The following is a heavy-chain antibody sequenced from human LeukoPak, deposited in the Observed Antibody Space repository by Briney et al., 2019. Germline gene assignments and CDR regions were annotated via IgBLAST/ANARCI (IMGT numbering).Heavy chain of an antibody. V-gene: IGHV4-30-4*08. CDR2: IYYSGST. D-gene: IGHD3-3*01. CDR1: GGSISSDDYY. Sequence: KASETLSLTCTVSGGSISSDDYYWSWIRQPPGKGLEWIGYIYYSGSTYYNPSLKSRVTISVDTSKNQFSLKLSSVTAADTAVYYCAREIFGVVIAGGPYYYYYMDVWGKGTTVTVSS. CDR3: AREIFGVVIAGGPYYYYYMDV. J-gene: IGHJ6*03.